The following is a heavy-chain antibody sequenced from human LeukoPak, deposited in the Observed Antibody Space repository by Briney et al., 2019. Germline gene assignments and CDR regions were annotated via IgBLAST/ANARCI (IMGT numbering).Heavy chain of an antibody. CDR2: ISGSGGST. J-gene: IGHJ4*02. CDR1: GFTFSSYA. D-gene: IGHD3-22*01. V-gene: IGHV3-23*01. CDR3: AKVRYYDSSGYYEDY. Sequence: QTGGSLRLSCAASGFTFSSYAMSWVRQAPGKGLEWVSAISGSGGSTYYADSVKGRFTISRDNSKNTLYLQMNSLRAEDAAVYYCAKVRYYDSSGYYEDYWGQGTLVTVSS.